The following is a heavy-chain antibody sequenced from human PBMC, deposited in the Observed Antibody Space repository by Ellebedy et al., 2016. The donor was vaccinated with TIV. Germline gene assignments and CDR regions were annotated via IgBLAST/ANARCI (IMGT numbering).Heavy chain of an antibody. J-gene: IGHJ4*02. CDR1: GFDVSSNY. Sequence: GGSLRLSCAVSGFDVSSNYWSWVRQAPGKGREWGSIIYSAGSTYYADSVKGRFTISRDSSNNTLHLQMTSLRADDTAVYYCARVDLGLAFDHWGRGALITVSS. CDR2: IYSAGST. D-gene: IGHD3/OR15-3a*01. CDR3: ARVDLGLAFDH. V-gene: IGHV3-53*01.